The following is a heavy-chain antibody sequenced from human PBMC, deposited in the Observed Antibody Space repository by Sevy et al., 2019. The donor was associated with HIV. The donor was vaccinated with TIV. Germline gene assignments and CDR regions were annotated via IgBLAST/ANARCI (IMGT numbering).Heavy chain of an antibody. CDR1: GFTFRTYA. J-gene: IGHJ4*02. CDR3: AKWGDHDFWSSYSYFDY. CDR2: ISGSDST. V-gene: IGHV3-23*01. D-gene: IGHD3-3*01. Sequence: GGSLRLSCTASGFTFRTYAMSWVRQAPGKGLDWVSGKGLEWVSAISGSDSTDYADYVKGRFTISRDNSKNTVDLQMNSLRAEDTAVYYCAKWGDHDFWSSYSYFDYWGQGALVTVSS.